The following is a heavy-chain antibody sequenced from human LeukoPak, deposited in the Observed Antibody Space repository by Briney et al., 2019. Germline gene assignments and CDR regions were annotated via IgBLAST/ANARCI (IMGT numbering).Heavy chain of an antibody. D-gene: IGHD1-14*01. J-gene: IGHJ4*02. Sequence: GGSLRLSCAASGFTFSSYAMSWVRQAPGMGLEWVSGISGSGGRRYSADSVKGRFTISRDNSKNTLYLQMNSLRAEDTAVYYCARRYNNDSPSFDCWGQGTLVTVSS. V-gene: IGHV3-23*01. CDR3: ARRYNNDSPSFDC. CDR1: GFTFSSYA. CDR2: ISGSGGRR.